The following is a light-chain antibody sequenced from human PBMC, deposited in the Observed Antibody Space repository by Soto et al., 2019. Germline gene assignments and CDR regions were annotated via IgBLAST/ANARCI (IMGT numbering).Light chain of an antibody. CDR3: QQFSSYPLT. J-gene: IGKJ4*01. V-gene: IGKV1-39*01. Sequence: DIQMTQSPSSLSASVGDRVTITCRASQSISSYLNWYQQKPGKAPKLLIYAASSLQSGVPSRFSGGGSGTDFTLTISRLEPEDFAVYYCQQFSSYPLTFGGGTKVEIK. CDR1: QSISSY. CDR2: AAS.